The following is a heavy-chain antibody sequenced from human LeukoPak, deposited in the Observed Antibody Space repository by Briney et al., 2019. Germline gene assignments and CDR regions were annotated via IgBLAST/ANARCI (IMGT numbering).Heavy chain of an antibody. CDR2: IYYSGST. D-gene: IGHD1-20*01. J-gene: IGHJ6*03. Sequence: PSQTLSLTCTVSGGSISSGGYYWSWIRQPPGKGLEWIGYIYYSGSTNYNPSLKSRVTISVDTSKNQFSLKLSSVTAADTAVYYCARVNNWSGPRDYYYMDVWGKGTTVTVSS. V-gene: IGHV4-61*08. CDR3: ARVNNWSGPRDYYYMDV. CDR1: GGSISSGGYY.